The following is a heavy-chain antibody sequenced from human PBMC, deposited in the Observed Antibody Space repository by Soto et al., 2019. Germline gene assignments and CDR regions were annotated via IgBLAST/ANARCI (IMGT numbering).Heavy chain of an antibody. D-gene: IGHD3-10*01. CDR2: ISGGADST. Sequence: GGSLRLSCTVSGFTFSRYYMNWVRQAPGKGLEWVSAISGGADSTDYADSVKGRFTISRDNSKNTLYLQMNSLRAEDTAVYYCAKDACRITFRCAPDWGQGTLVTVSS. CDR3: AKDACRITFRCAPD. V-gene: IGHV3-23*01. J-gene: IGHJ1*01. CDR1: GFTFSRYY.